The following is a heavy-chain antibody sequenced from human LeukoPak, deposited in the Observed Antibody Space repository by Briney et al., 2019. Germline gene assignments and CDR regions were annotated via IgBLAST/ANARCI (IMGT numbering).Heavy chain of an antibody. CDR2: ISYDGSNK. CDR1: GFTFSSYA. V-gene: IGHV3-30-3*01. D-gene: IGHD2-2*01. J-gene: IGHJ3*02. CDR3: ASLIVVVPVALRQSDGFDI. Sequence: PGRSLRLSCAASGFTFSSYAMHWVRQAPGKGLEWVAVISYDGSNKYYADSVKGRFTISRDNSKNTLYLQMNSLRAEDTAVYYCASLIVVVPVALRQSDGFDIWGQGTMVTVSS.